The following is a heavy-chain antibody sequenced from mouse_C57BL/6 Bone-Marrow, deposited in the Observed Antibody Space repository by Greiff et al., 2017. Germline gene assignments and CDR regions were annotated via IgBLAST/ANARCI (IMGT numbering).Heavy chain of an antibody. CDR3: ARHGGLDY. V-gene: IGHV5-6*01. Sequence: EVMLVESGGALVQPGGSLQLSCAASGFTFSSYGMSWVRQTPDKRLEWVATISSGGSYTYYPDSVKGRFTISRDNAKNTLYLQMSSRKSEDTAMYYGARHGGLDYWGQGTTLTVSS. D-gene: IGHD1-1*02. CDR1: GFTFSSYG. CDR2: ISSGGSYT. J-gene: IGHJ2*01.